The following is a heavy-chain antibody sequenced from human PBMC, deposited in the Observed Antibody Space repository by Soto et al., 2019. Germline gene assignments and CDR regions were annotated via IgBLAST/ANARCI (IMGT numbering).Heavy chain of an antibody. J-gene: IGHJ6*02. V-gene: IGHV4-34*01. CDR1: GGSISSYY. CDR3: ARSSAAGDYYYYGMDV. Sequence: PSETLSLTCTVSGGSISSYYLSWIRQPPGKGLEWIGEINHSGSTNYNPSLKSRVTISVDTSKNQFSLKLSSVTAADTAVYYCARSSAAGDYYYYGMDVWGQGTTVTVSS. CDR2: INHSGST. D-gene: IGHD6-13*01.